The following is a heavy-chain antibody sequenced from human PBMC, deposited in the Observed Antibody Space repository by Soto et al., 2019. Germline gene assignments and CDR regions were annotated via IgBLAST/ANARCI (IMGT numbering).Heavy chain of an antibody. D-gene: IGHD2-15*01. CDR3: ARTPSNSGVDY. CDR2: IYHNGVA. V-gene: IGHV4-38-2*01. Sequence: ASETLSLTCDVSGYSIRSGYYWAWIRQSPGKELQWIGSIYHNGVAYYMSSLKSRVTISVDTSKNQFSLRLTSVTAADTAVYYCARTPSNSGVDYWGQGMLVTVSS. CDR1: GYSIRSGYY. J-gene: IGHJ4*02.